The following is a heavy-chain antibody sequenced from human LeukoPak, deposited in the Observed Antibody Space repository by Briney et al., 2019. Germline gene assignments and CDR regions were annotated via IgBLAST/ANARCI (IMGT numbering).Heavy chain of an antibody. CDR3: ASINRQPWLNY. CDR1: GGSISSYY. V-gene: IGHV4-59*01. J-gene: IGHJ4*02. D-gene: IGHD5-18*01. CDR2: IYYSGST. Sequence: SETLSLTCTVSGGSISSYYWSWIRQPPGKGLEWIGYIYYSGSTNYNPSLKSRVTISVDTSKNQFSLKLSSVTAADTAVYYCASINRQPWLNYWGQGTLVTVSS.